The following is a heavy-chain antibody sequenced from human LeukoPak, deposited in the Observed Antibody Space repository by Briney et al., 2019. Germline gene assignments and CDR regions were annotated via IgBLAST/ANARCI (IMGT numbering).Heavy chain of an antibody. CDR2: ISGSGSGDST. V-gene: IGHV3-23*01. J-gene: IGHJ3*01. CDR3: AKIRAPAYDF. Sequence: GGSLRLSCAASGFPFSSYAMNWVRQAPGKGLEWVSAISGSGSGDSTYYADSVKGRFTISRDNSKNTLYLQMNSLRAEDTAVYYCAKIRAPAYDFWGQGTMVTVSS. D-gene: IGHD3-3*02. CDR1: GFPFSSYA.